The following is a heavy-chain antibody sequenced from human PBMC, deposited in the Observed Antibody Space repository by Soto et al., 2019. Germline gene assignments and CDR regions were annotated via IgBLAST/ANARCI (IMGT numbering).Heavy chain of an antibody. D-gene: IGHD3-9*01. J-gene: IGHJ4*02. V-gene: IGHV3-66*01. CDR2: IYSDGST. CDR3: ATLTKYDILTGFYPC. CDR1: GFTVNSNY. Sequence: EVQLVESRGGLVQPGGSLRLSCAASGFTVNSNYMSWVRQAPGKGLEWVSVIYSDGSTYYADSVKGRFIISRDNSNNTLYFQINSLRAEDTAVYYCATLTKYDILTGFYPCWGQGTLVTVSS.